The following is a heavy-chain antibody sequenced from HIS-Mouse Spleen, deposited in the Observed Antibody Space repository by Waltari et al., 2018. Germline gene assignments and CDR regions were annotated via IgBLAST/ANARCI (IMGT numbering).Heavy chain of an antibody. CDR3: AKDKHHAFDY. D-gene: IGHD4-17*01. CDR1: GFSFSSYG. Sequence: QVQLVESGGGVVQPGRSLGLSCAASGFSFSSYGMHGGRQATGKGLEWVAVISYDGSNKYYADSVKGRFTISRDNSKNTLYLQMNSLRAEDTAVYYCAKDKHHAFDYWGQGTMVTVSS. J-gene: IGHJ3*01. CDR2: ISYDGSNK. V-gene: IGHV3-30*18.